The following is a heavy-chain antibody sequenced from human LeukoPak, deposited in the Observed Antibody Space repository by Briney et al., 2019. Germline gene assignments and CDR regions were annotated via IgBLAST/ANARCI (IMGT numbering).Heavy chain of an antibody. D-gene: IGHD1-26*01. CDR1: GYTFTSYD. Sequence: ASVKVSCKASGYTFTSYDINWVRQAAGQGLEWMGWMNPNSGNTVYAQKFQGRVTMTRNTSISTAYMELSSLRSEDTAVYYCARGARVGATLDYWGQGTLVTVSS. CDR3: ARGARVGATLDY. CDR2: MNPNSGNT. V-gene: IGHV1-8*01. J-gene: IGHJ4*02.